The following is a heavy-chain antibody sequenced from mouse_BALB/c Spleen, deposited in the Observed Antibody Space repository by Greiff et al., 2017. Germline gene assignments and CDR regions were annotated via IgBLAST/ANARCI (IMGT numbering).Heavy chain of an antibody. CDR1: GYSITSDYA. J-gene: IGHJ3*01. V-gene: IGHV3-2*02. CDR2: ISYSGST. CDR3: ARSNGSYAMAY. Sequence: VQLQQSGPGLVKPSQSLSLTCTVTGYSITSDYAWNWLRQFAGNKLEGMGYISYSGSTSYNPSLKSRITITRDTSKNQFFLQLNSVTAEDTAPYYCARSNGSYAMAYWGQGTLVTVSA. D-gene: IGHD1-1*02.